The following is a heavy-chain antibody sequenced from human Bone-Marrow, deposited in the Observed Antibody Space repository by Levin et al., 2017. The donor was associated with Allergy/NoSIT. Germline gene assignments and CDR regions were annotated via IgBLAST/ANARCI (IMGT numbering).Heavy chain of an antibody. D-gene: IGHD3/OR15-3a*01. J-gene: IGHJ4*02. V-gene: IGHV3-13*01. Sequence: GESLKISCAASGFTFSSYDMHWVRQATGKGLEWVSAIGTAGDTYYPGSVKGRFTISRENAKNSLYLQMNSLRAGDTAVYYCARGKDLSYWGQGTLVTVSS. CDR3: ARGKDLSY. CDR2: IGTAGDT. CDR1: GFTFSSYD.